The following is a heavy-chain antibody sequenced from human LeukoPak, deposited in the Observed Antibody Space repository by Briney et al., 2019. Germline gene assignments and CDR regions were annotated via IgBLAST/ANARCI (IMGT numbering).Heavy chain of an antibody. D-gene: IGHD3-9*01. Sequence: GGSLGLSCAASGFTFSSYWMSWVRQAPGKGLEWVANIKQDGSERYYVDSVKGRFTISRDNAKNSLYLQMNSLRAEDTAVYYCAREPYYDILTGYLDYWGQGTLVTVSS. CDR1: GFTFSSYW. J-gene: IGHJ4*02. V-gene: IGHV3-7*01. CDR3: AREPYYDILTGYLDY. CDR2: IKQDGSER.